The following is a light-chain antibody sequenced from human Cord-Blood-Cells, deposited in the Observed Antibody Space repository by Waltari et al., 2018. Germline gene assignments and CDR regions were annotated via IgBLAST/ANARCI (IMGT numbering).Light chain of an antibody. J-gene: IGLJ3*02. CDR1: SSNLGSNY. V-gene: IGLV1-47*01. CDR3: AAWGDSLSGV. CDR2: RNN. Sequence: QSVLTRPPSASGTPGQRVTISCSGSSSNLGSNYVYWYQQLPGTAPKLLIYRNNQRPSGVPDRFSGSKSGTSASLAISGLRSEDEADYYCAAWGDSLSGVFGGGTKLTVL.